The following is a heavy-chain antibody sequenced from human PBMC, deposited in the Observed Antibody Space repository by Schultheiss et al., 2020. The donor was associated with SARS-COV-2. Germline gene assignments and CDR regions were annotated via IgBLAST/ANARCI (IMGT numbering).Heavy chain of an antibody. V-gene: IGHV3-66*02. CDR1: GFTFSSYE. D-gene: IGHD3-9*01. CDR2: IYSGGST. Sequence: GGSLRLSCAASGFTFSSYEMNWVRQAPGKGLEWVSVIYSGGSTYYADSVKGRFTISRDNSKNTLYLQMNSLRAEDTAVYYCARDRQGYDILTGYYKYYYYYMDVWGKGTTVTVSS. CDR3: ARDRQGYDILTGYYKYYYYYMDV. J-gene: IGHJ6*03.